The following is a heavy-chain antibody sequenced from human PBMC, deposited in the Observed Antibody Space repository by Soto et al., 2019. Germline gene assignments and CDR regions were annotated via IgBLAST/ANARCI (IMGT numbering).Heavy chain of an antibody. CDR2: MNPNSGNT. CDR3: ARERGGRSSYRFDP. D-gene: IGHD6-13*01. Sequence: QVQLVQSGAEVERPGASVKVSCKASGYTFTSYDINWVRQATGQGLEWMGWMNPNSGNTGYAQKFQGRVTMTRNHSISPAYMELRRLRSEDTAVYYCARERGGRSSYRFDPWGQGTLVTVSS. J-gene: IGHJ5*02. CDR1: GYTFTSYD. V-gene: IGHV1-8*01.